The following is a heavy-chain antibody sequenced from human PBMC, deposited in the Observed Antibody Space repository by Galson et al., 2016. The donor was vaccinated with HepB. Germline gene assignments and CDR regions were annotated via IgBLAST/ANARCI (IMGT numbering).Heavy chain of an antibody. CDR2: ISGSRSHT. J-gene: IGHJ4*02. Sequence: SLRLSCAASGFTFSDYYLSWIRQAPGKGLEWISYISGSRSHTDYADSVKGRFTISRDNANNSLYLEMNSLRVEDTAIYYCARVERWQIRGGYDYWGQGTLVAVSS. CDR3: ARVERWQIRGGYDY. D-gene: IGHD6-25*01. CDR1: GFTFSDYY. V-gene: IGHV3-11*05.